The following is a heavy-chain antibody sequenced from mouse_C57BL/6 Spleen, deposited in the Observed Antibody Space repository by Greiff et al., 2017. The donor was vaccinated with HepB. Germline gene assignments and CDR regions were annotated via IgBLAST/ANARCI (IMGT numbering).Heavy chain of an antibody. CDR3: ARGTNYWYFDV. CDR1: GYSITSDY. D-gene: IGHD1-1*01. CDR2: MRYSGSS. J-gene: IGHJ1*03. V-gene: IGHV3-8*01. Sequence: DVQLVESGPGLAKPSQTLSLICSVTGYSITSDYWNWIRKFPGNKLEFMGYMRYSGSSYYNPSLKSRLSITRDTSKNQYYLQLNSVTAEDTATYFCARGTNYWYFDVWGTGTTVTVSS.